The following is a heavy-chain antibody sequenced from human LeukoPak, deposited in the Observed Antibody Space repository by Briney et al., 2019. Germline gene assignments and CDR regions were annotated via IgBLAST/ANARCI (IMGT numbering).Heavy chain of an antibody. CDR2: TRNKAKSYTT. Sequence: GSLRLSCAASGFTFSDHYMDWVRQAPGKGLEWVGRTRNKAKSYTTEYAASVKGRFTISRDGSKSSLYLQMKSLKTEDTAMYYCTRVTTLTDYYYDYWGQGTLVTVSS. CDR3: TRVTTLTDYYYDY. CDR1: GFTFSDHY. J-gene: IGHJ4*02. D-gene: IGHD4-17*01. V-gene: IGHV3-72*01.